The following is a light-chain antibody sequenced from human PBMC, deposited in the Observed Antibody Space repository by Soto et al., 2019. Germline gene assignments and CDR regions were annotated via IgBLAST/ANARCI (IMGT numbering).Light chain of an antibody. CDR2: GAS. Sequence: EILMTQSPAPLSVSPGESATLSCSASHRVSSYLAWYQQKPGQAPRLLIYGASTLQSGVPSRVSGSGSGTDFTLTISSLQPEDFGIYYCQQSYGTPRTFGQGTKVDIK. V-gene: IGKV3-15*01. CDR1: HRVSSY. CDR3: QQSYGTPRT. J-gene: IGKJ1*01.